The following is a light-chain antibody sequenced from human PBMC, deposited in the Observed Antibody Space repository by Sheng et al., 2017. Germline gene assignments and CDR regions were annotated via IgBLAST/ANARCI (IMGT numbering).Light chain of an antibody. CDR2: KAS. Sequence: DIQMTQSPSTLSASVGDRVTITCRASQSISSWVAWYQQKAGKAPKLLIYKASSLESGVPSRFSGSGSGTEFTLTISSLQPDDLATYYCQQYNSSPWTFGQGTKVEIK. V-gene: IGKV1-5*03. J-gene: IGKJ1*01. CDR1: QSISSW. CDR3: QQYNSSPWT.